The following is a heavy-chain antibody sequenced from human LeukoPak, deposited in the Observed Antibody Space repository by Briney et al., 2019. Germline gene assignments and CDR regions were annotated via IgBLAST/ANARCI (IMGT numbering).Heavy chain of an antibody. CDR3: ANSKMDV. J-gene: IGHJ6*02. CDR1: GGSISSYY. CDR2: IYYGGST. V-gene: IGHV4-59*08. Sequence: SETLSLTCTVSGGSISSYYWSWIRQPPGKGLEWIGYIYYGGSTNYNPSLKSRVTISVDTSKNQFSLKLSSVTAADTAVYYCANSKMDVWGQGTTVTVSS.